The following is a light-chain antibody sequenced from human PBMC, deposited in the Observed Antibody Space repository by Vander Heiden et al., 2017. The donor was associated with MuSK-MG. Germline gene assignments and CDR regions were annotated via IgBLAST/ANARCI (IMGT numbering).Light chain of an antibody. V-gene: IGKV1-39*01. Sequence: DIQLTQSPSSLSASVGDRVTITCRASQSISNSLNWYQQKPGKVPKLLIYVASSLESGVPARCTGSGSGTDFTRTISSLHPEDFATDYCQQGNKTPYTFGQRTKREI. J-gene: IGKJ2*01. CDR1: QSISNS. CDR2: VAS. CDR3: QQGNKTPYT.